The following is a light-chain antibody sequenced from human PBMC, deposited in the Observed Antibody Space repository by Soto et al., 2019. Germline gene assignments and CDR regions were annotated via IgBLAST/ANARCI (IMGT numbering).Light chain of an antibody. CDR1: QSISSY. CDR2: AAS. V-gene: IGKV1-39*01. J-gene: IGKJ1*01. Sequence: DIQMTQSPSSLSASVGHRVTITCRASQSISSYLNWYQQKPGKAPKLLIYAASSLQSGVPSRFSGSGSGTDVTLTISSLKKEDCATYYCQQSYSTTRTFGQGTKVDIK. CDR3: QQSYSTTRT.